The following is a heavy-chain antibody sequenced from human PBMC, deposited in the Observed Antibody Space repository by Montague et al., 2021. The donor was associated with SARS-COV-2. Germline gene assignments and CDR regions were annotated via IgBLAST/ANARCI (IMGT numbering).Heavy chain of an antibody. V-gene: IGHV5-10-1*01. CDR2: INPADSRT. CDR1: GYDFTTYW. Sequence: QSGAEVKKSGESLRISCRGSGYDFTTYWISWARQMPGKGLEWIGRINPADSRTNYSPSFQGQVTISVDKSITTAYLQWSSLKASDTAMYFCARSQRCGSDCYLAYWGQGSLVTVSS. D-gene: IGHD2-21*02. CDR3: ARSQRCGSDCYLAY. J-gene: IGHJ4*02.